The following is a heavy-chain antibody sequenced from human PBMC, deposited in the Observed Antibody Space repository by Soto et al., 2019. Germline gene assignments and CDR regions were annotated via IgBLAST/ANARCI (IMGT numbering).Heavy chain of an antibody. CDR1: GGTFSSYT. CDR3: ARATAYCSGGSCYNPNDY. CDR2: IIPILGIA. J-gene: IGHJ4*02. D-gene: IGHD2-15*01. Sequence: ASVKVSCKASGGTFSSYTISWVRQAPGQGLEWMGRIIPILGIANYAQKFQGRVTITADKFTSTAYMELSSLRSEDTAVYYCARATAYCSGGSCYNPNDYWGQGTLVTVSS. V-gene: IGHV1-69*02.